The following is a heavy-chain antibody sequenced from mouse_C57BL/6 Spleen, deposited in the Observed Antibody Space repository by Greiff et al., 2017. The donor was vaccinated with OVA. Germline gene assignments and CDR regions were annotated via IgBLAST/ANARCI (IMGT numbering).Heavy chain of an antibody. D-gene: IGHD2-3*01. V-gene: IGHV5-9*01. J-gene: IGHJ1*03. CDR1: GFTFSSYT. CDR3: ARRDGYYAHWYFDV. CDR2: ISGGGGNT. Sequence: EVQVVESGGGLVKPGGSLKLSCAASGFTFSSYTMSWVRQTPEKRLEWVATISGGGGNTYYPDSVKGRFTISRDNAKNTLYLQMSSLRSEDTALYYCARRDGYYAHWYFDVWGTGTTVTVSS.